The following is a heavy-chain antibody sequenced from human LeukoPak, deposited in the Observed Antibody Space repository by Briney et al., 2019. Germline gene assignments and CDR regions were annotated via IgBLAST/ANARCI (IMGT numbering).Heavy chain of an antibody. D-gene: IGHD3-3*01. CDR2: LSGSGGRST. V-gene: IGHV3-23*01. Sequence: PGGSLRLSCAASGFTFSNYAMSWVRQAPGKGLEWVSALSGSGGRSTYYADSVRGRFTISRDHSKNTVFLQMDGLRAEDTALYYCAIKESWSDFDYWGQGTLVTVSS. J-gene: IGHJ4*02. CDR3: AIKESWSDFDY. CDR1: GFTFSNYA.